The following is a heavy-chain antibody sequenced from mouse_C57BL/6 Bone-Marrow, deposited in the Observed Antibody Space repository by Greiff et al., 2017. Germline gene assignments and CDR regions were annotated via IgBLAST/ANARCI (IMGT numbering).Heavy chain of an antibody. J-gene: IGHJ2*01. V-gene: IGHV14-2*01. CDR1: GFNINDYY. CDR3: ARGGSSYKYFDY. Sequence: VQLQQSGAELVKPGASVKLSCTASGFNINDYYMHWVKQRTEQGLEWIGRIDPEDGETKSAPKFQGKDTITADTSSNTAYLQLISLTSEDTAVDYCARGGSSYKYFDYWGKGTTLTVAS. CDR2: IDPEDGET. D-gene: IGHD1-1*01.